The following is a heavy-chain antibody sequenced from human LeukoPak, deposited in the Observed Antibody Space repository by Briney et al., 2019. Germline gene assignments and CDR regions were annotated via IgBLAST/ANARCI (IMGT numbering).Heavy chain of an antibody. Sequence: SETLSLTCTVSGGSISSYYWSWIRQPPGKGLEWIGYIYYSGSTNYNPSLKSRVTISVDTSKNQFSLKLSSVTAADTAVYYCARERKYYDYVWGSYRPYYFDYWGQGTLVTVSS. V-gene: IGHV4-59*12. CDR1: GGSISSYY. CDR2: IYYSGST. D-gene: IGHD3-16*02. J-gene: IGHJ4*02. CDR3: ARERKYYDYVWGSYRPYYFDY.